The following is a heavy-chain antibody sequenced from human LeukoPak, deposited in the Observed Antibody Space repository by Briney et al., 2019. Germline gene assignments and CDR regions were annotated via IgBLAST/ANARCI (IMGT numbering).Heavy chain of an antibody. CDR2: ISSSSSYI. D-gene: IGHD6-13*01. Sequence: PGGSLRLSCAASGFTFSSYSMNWVRQAPGKGLEWVSSISSSSSYIYYADSVKGRFTISRDNAKNSLYLQMNSLRAEDTAVYYCARDLGMCSSSWYFDYWGQGTLVTVSS. V-gene: IGHV3-21*01. CDR3: ARDLGMCSSSWYFDY. J-gene: IGHJ4*02. CDR1: GFTFSSYS.